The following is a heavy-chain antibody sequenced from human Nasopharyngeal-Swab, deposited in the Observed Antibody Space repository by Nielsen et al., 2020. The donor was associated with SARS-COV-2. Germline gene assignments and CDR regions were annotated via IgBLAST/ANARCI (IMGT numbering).Heavy chain of an antibody. CDR1: GGSFSGYY. D-gene: IGHD2-2*01. CDR3: ARPGGDCSSTSCYEESGTYYYYYGMDV. Sequence: SETLSLTCAVYGGSFSGYYWSWIRQPPGKGLEWIGEINHSGSTNHNPSLKSRVTISVDTSKNQFSLKLSSVTAADTAVYYCARPGGDCSSTSCYEESGTYYYYYGMDVWGQGTTVTVSS. CDR2: INHSGST. V-gene: IGHV4-34*01. J-gene: IGHJ6*02.